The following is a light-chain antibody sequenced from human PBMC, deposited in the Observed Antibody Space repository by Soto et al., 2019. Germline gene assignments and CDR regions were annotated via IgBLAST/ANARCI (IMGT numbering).Light chain of an antibody. J-gene: IGKJ1*01. CDR1: QSISSW. CDR2: DAS. V-gene: IGKV1-5*01. CDR3: QQYGNHWT. Sequence: DIQMTQSPSTLSATAGYRVSITCRASQSISSWLAWYQQKPGKAPKLLIYDASNLESGVPSRFGGSGSGTEFTLTISNLQPDDIATYYCQQYGNHWTFGEGTKVDIK.